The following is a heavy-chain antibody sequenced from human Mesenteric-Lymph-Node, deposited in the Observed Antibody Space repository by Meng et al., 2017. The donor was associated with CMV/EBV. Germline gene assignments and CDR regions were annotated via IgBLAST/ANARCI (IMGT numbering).Heavy chain of an antibody. CDR2: INHSGST. J-gene: IGHJ4*02. Sequence: QVHAPQGGAVLVNPLGTLSVTCAFYGGSFSGYYWNWIRQSPEKGLEWIGKINHSGSTTYNPSFTSRIIISVDTSTNQISLNMSSVTAADTAVYYCARGSSYDILTGYFDYWGQGALVTASS. V-gene: IGHV4-34*01. CDR3: ARGSSYDILTGYFDY. CDR1: GGSFSGYY. D-gene: IGHD3-9*01.